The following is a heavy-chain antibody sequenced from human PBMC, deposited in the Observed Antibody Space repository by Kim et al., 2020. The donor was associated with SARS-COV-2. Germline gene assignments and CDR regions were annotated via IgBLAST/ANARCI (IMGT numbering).Heavy chain of an antibody. J-gene: IGHJ6*02. CDR2: EGMDK. Sequence: EGMDKHYGDSVKGRGTISRDNAKNSLYLQMNSLGAEDTAEYYCARARGMDVWGQGTTVTVSS. V-gene: IGHV3-7*03. CDR3: ARARGMDV.